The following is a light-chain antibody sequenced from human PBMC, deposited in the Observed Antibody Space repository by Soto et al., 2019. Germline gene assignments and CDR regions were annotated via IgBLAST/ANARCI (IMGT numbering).Light chain of an antibody. CDR1: QSVNRH. V-gene: IGKV3-11*01. CDR3: EQRANWPIT. Sequence: EIVLTQSPATLSLSPGERATLSCRTSQSVNRHFAWYQQKPGQAPRLLIYDASDRATGIPGRFSGSGSGTDFTLTISSLEPEDFAVYYCEQRANWPITFGQGTRLEIK. CDR2: DAS. J-gene: IGKJ5*01.